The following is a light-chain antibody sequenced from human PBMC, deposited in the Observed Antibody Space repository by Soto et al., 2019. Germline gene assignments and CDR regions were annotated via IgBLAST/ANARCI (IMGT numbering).Light chain of an antibody. CDR2: AAS. Sequence: AIRMTQSPSSFSASTGDRVTITCRASQGISSYLAWYQQKPGKAPKLVIYAASTLHSGVPSRFSGSESGTDFTLCISGLQSEDFANYYCQQYYSYPWTFGQGTKVEIK. V-gene: IGKV1-8*01. J-gene: IGKJ1*01. CDR3: QQYYSYPWT. CDR1: QGISSY.